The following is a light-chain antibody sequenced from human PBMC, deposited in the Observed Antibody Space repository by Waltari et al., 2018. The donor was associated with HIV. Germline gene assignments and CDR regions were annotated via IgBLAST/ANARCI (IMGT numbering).Light chain of an antibody. J-gene: IGKJ1*01. V-gene: IGKV1-5*03. CDR1: QSISVW. CDR2: EAS. Sequence: DIQMTPSPSTLSASIGDRVTITCRASQSISVWLAWYHQKPGTAPKLLIYEASNLESGVPSRFSGTGSGTEDTLTISSLQPDDSATFYCQQYDTVPWTFGPGTKVGLK. CDR3: QQYDTVPWT.